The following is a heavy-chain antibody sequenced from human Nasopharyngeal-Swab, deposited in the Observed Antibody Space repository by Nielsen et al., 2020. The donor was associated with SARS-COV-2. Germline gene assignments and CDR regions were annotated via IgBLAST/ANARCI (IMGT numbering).Heavy chain of an antibody. CDR3: ARGNVGATDYGKDV. D-gene: IGHD1-26*01. CDR2: MNPNSGNT. J-gene: IGHJ6*02. V-gene: IGHV1-8*01. Sequence: ASVKVSCKASGYTFTSYDINWVRQATGQGLEWMGWMNPNSGNTGYAQKFQGRVTMTRNTSISTAYMELSSLRSEDTAVYYCARGNVGATDYGKDVWGQGTTVTVSS. CDR1: GYTFTSYD.